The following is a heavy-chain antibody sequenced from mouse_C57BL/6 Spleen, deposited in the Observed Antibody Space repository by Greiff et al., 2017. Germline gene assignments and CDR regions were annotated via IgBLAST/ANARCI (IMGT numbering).Heavy chain of an antibody. CDR1: GFSLTSYG. Sequence: EKLMESGPGLVQPSQSLSITCTVSGFSLTSYGVHWVRQSPGKGLEWLGVIWRGGSTDYNAAFMSRLSITKDNSKSQVFFKMNSLQADDTAIYYCAKKAEGGYFDVWGTGTTVTVSS. V-gene: IGHV2-5*01. CDR2: IWRGGST. J-gene: IGHJ1*03. CDR3: AKKAEGGYFDV.